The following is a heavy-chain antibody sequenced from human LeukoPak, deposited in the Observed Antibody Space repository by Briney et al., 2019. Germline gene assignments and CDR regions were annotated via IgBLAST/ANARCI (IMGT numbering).Heavy chain of an antibody. D-gene: IGHD4-17*01. CDR2: IYYSGST. Sequence: SETLSLTCTVSGGSNSSSSYYWGWIRQPPGKGLEWIGSIYYSGSTYYNPSLKSRVTMSVDTSKNQFSLKLSSVTAADTGVYYCARLLNDYGDFYFDYWGQGTLVTVSS. CDR3: ARLLNDYGDFYFDY. J-gene: IGHJ4*02. CDR1: GGSNSSSSYY. V-gene: IGHV4-39*01.